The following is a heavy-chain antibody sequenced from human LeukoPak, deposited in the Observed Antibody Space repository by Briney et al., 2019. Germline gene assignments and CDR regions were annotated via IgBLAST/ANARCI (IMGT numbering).Heavy chain of an antibody. J-gene: IGHJ4*02. CDR1: GFTFSSYN. Sequence: NSGGSLRLSCAASGFTFSSYNMNWVRQAPGKGLEWVSSISSSSSYIYYADSVKGRFTISRDNAKNSLYLQMNSLRAEDTAVYYCAGRYFGMLNYYWGQGNLGTVSS. CDR2: ISSSSSYI. V-gene: IGHV3-21*01. D-gene: IGHD3-9*01. CDR3: AGRYFGMLNYY.